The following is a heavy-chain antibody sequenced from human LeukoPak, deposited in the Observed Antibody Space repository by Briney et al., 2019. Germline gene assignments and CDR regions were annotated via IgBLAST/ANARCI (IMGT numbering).Heavy chain of an antibody. J-gene: IGHJ4*02. Sequence: PGGSLRLSCAASGFTFSSYSMNWVRQAPGKGLEWVSSISSSSSYIYYADSVKGRFTISRDNAKNSLYLQMNSLRAEDTAVYYCASHAFGYKSGNPDYWGQGTLVTVSS. CDR1: GFTFSSYS. CDR2: ISSSSSYI. D-gene: IGHD5-24*01. CDR3: ASHAFGYKSGNPDY. V-gene: IGHV3-21*01.